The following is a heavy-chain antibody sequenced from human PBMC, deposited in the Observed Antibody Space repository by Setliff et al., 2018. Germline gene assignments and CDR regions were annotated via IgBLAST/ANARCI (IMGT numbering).Heavy chain of an antibody. CDR1: GGTFSSYA. CDR2: IIPIFGTA. D-gene: IGHD6-13*01. CDR3: ARAPYSSSWTFDY. Sequence: SVKVSCKASGGTFSSYAISWVRQAPGQGLEWMGGIIPIFGTANYAQKFQGRVTITTDTSTSTAYMELRSLRSDDTAVYYCARAPYSSSWTFDYWGQGTLVTVSS. V-gene: IGHV1-69*05. J-gene: IGHJ4*02.